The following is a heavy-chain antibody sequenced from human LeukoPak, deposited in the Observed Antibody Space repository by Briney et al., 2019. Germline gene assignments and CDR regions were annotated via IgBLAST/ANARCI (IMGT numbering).Heavy chain of an antibody. CDR2: INHSGST. Sequence: PSETLSLTCAVYGGSFSGYYWSWIRQPPGKGLEWIGEINHSGSTNYNPSLKSRVTISVDTSKNQFSLKLSSVTAADTAVYYCARGQLVVYASLRSWFDPWGQGTLVTVSS. J-gene: IGHJ5*02. D-gene: IGHD2-8*02. CDR3: ARGQLVVYASLRSWFDP. V-gene: IGHV4-34*01. CDR1: GGSFSGYY.